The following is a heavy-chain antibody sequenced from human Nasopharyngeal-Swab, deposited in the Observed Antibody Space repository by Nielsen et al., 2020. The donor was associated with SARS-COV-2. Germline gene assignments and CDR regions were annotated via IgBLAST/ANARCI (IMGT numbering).Heavy chain of an antibody. Sequence: ASVKVSCKASGGTFSSYAISWVRQAPGQGLEWMGGIIPIFGTANYAQKFQGRVTITADESTSTAYMELSSLRSEDTAVYYCARQGFRGTAMTYYYYMDVWGKGTTVTVSS. J-gene: IGHJ6*03. D-gene: IGHD5-18*01. CDR3: ARQGFRGTAMTYYYYMDV. CDR2: IIPIFGTA. V-gene: IGHV1-69*13. CDR1: GGTFSSYA.